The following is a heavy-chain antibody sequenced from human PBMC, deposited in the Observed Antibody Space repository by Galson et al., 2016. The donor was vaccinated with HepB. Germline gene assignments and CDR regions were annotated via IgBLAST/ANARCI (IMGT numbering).Heavy chain of an antibody. CDR1: GGSVSSHY. CDR2: VHYNWGT. D-gene: IGHD1-26*01. V-gene: IGHV4-59*02. CDR3: AKTGGVGVTPFDY. Sequence: LSLTCTVSGGSVSSHYWSWIRQSPGRGLEWIGYVHYNWGTDYDPSLKSRVTMSVDTSKNQFSLKLTSMTAADTAVYYCAKTGGVGVTPFDYWGQGTLVTVSS. J-gene: IGHJ4*02.